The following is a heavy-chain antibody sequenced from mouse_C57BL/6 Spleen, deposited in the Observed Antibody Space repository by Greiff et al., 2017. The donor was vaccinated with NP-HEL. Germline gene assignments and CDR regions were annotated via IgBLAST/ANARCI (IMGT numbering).Heavy chain of an antibody. CDR3: TENYGSSPYYFDY. J-gene: IGHJ2*01. V-gene: IGHV6-3*01. Sequence: EVQGVESGGGLVQPGGSMKLSCVASGFTFSNYWMNWVRQSPEKGLEWVAQIRLKSDNYATHYAESVKGRLTISRDDSKSSVYLQMNNLRAEDTGIYYCTENYGSSPYYFDYWGQGTTLTVSS. D-gene: IGHD1-1*01. CDR1: GFTFSNYW. CDR2: IRLKSDNYAT.